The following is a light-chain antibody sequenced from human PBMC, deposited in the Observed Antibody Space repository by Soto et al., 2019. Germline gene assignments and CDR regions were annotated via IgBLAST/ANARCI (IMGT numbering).Light chain of an antibody. V-gene: IGLV2-8*01. J-gene: IGLJ1*01. CDR1: SIDVGGYNY. CDR3: SSYAGSKGV. Sequence: QSALAQPPSASGSPGQSVTISCTGTSIDVGGYNYVSWYQQHPGKAPKLMIYEDSKRPSGVPDRFSASKSGSTASLTVSGLQAEDEADYYCSSYAGSKGVFGTGTKVTVL. CDR2: EDS.